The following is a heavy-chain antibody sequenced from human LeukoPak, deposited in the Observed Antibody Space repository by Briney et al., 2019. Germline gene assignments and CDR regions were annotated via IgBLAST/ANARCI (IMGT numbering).Heavy chain of an antibody. CDR3: ASLLGYCSGGSCYLSYYMDV. CDR1: GFTFSSYA. J-gene: IGHJ6*03. V-gene: IGHV3-23*01. Sequence: QSGGSLRLSCAASGFTFSSYAMSWVRQAPGKGLEWVSAISGSGGSTYYADSVKGRFTISRDNAKNSLYLQMNSLRAEDTAVYYCASLLGYCSGGSCYLSYYMDVWGKGTTVTVSS. D-gene: IGHD2-15*01. CDR2: ISGSGGST.